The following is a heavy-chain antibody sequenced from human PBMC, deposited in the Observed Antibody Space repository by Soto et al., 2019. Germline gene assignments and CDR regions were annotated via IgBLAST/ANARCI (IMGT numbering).Heavy chain of an antibody. V-gene: IGHV3-23*01. J-gene: IGHJ6*02. D-gene: IGHD5-18*01. Sequence: EVQLLESGGGLVQPGGSLRLSCAASGFTFSSYAMSWVRQAPGKGLEWVSAISGSGGSTYYADSVKGRFTISRDNSKNTLYLQMNSLRAEDTAVYYCAKDVDTAMVPSYYYGMDVWGQGTTVTVSS. CDR2: ISGSGGST. CDR1: GFTFSSYA. CDR3: AKDVDTAMVPSYYYGMDV.